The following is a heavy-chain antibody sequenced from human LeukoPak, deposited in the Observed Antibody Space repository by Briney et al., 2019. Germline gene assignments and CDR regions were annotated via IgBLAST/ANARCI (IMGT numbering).Heavy chain of an antibody. CDR2: IYYSGST. CDR3: ARLGYSSGWPDY. Sequence: SETLSLTCTVSGGSISSSSCYWGWIRQPPGKGLEWIGSIYYSGSTYYNPSLKSRVTISVDTSKNQFSLKLSSVTAADTAVYCCARLGYSSGWPDYWGQGTLVTVSS. CDR1: GGSISSSSCY. D-gene: IGHD6-19*01. J-gene: IGHJ4*02. V-gene: IGHV4-39*01.